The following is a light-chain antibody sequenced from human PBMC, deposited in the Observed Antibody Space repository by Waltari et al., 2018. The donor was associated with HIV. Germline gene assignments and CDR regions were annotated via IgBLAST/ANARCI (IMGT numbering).Light chain of an antibody. J-gene: IGLJ3*02. V-gene: IGLV1-44*01. CDR2: TNN. Sequence: QSVLTQPPSASETPGQWVNIPCSGSPPNIGSNTVNGYQQLPGTAPKLLIYTNNQRPSGVPDRFSGSKYGTSASLAISGLQSEDEAHYYCAAWDDSVNGWVFGGGTKLTVL. CDR1: PPNIGSNT. CDR3: AAWDDSVNGWV.